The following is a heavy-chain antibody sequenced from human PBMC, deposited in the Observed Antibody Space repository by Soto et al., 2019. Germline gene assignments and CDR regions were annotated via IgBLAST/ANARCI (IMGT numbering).Heavy chain of an antibody. Sequence: QVQLQESGPGLVKPSETLSLTCTVSGGSISNYYWNWIRQSPGKGLEWIGYIYSSGSTHYNPSLPNRGTMSIDTAKNQVSLKVNAVTAADTAVYYCARDHPHSYGVYYFAYWGQGTPVTVSS. CDR2: IYSSGST. V-gene: IGHV4-59*01. J-gene: IGHJ4*02. CDR3: ARDHPHSYGVYYFAY. CDR1: GGSISNYY. D-gene: IGHD5-18*01.